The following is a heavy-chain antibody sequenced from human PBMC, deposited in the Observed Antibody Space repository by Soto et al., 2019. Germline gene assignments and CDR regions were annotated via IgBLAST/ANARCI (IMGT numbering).Heavy chain of an antibody. Sequence: GGSLRLSCAASGFTFSGYWMTWVRQAPGKGLEWVANIKEDGGEKFYVDPVRGRFTISRDNAKNSLYLQMDSLRDEDTAVYYCASGYDILTGHGGFDYWGQGTLVTVSS. D-gene: IGHD3-9*01. J-gene: IGHJ4*02. V-gene: IGHV3-7*01. CDR1: GFTFSGYW. CDR2: IKEDGGEK. CDR3: ASGYDILTGHGGFDY.